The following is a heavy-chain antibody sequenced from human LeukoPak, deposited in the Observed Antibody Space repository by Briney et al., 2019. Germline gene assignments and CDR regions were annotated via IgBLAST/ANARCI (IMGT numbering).Heavy chain of an antibody. CDR1: GYRFATYW. V-gene: IGHV5-51*01. CDR3: ARRRGYDFDS. J-gene: IGHJ4*02. Sequence: GESLKISCKGSGYRFATYWIGWARQMPGKGLEWMGIIYPEDSDVRYSPSFQGQATISADKSITTVYLQRSSLKASDTATYYCARRRGYDFDSWGQGTRVIVSA. D-gene: IGHD5-12*01. CDR2: IYPEDSDV.